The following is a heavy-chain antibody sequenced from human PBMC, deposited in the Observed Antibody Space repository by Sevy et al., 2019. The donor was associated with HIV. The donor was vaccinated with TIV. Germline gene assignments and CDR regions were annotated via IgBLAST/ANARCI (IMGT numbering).Heavy chain of an antibody. CDR1: GFTFSSYA. CDR3: AKRVPAVRSRVFGFFDY. Sequence: GGSLRLSCAASGFTFSSYAMSWVRQAPGKGLEWVSAISGSGGSTYYEDSVKGRFTISRDNSKNTLYLQMNSLRAEDTAVYYCAKRVPAVRSRVFGFFDYWGQGTLVTVSS. V-gene: IGHV3-23*01. D-gene: IGHD3-10*02. J-gene: IGHJ4*02. CDR2: ISGSGGST.